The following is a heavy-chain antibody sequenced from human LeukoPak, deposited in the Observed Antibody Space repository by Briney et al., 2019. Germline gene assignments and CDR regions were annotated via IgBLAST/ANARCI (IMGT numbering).Heavy chain of an antibody. CDR2: INHSGST. CDR3: AREGIYCSGGSCYRYYFDY. CDR1: GGSFSGYY. Sequence: NPSETLSLTCAVYGGSFSGYYWSWIRQPPGKGLEWIGEINHSGSTNYNPSLKSRVTISVDTSKNQFSLKLSSVTAADTAVYYCAREGIYCSGGSCYRYYFDYWGQGTLVTVSS. J-gene: IGHJ4*02. V-gene: IGHV4-34*01. D-gene: IGHD2-15*01.